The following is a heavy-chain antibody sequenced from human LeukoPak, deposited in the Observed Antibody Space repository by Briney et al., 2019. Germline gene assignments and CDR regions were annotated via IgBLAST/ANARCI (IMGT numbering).Heavy chain of an antibody. Sequence: ASVKASCKASGGTFSSYAISWVRQATGQGLEWMGGIIPTFGTANYAQKFQGRVTITADESTSTAYMEPSSLRSEDTAVYYCARGDHVRIYAESAFDIWGQGTMVTVSS. J-gene: IGHJ3*02. V-gene: IGHV1-69*13. CDR2: IIPTFGTA. CDR1: GGTFSSYA. CDR3: ARGDHVRIYAESAFDI. D-gene: IGHD5/OR15-5a*01.